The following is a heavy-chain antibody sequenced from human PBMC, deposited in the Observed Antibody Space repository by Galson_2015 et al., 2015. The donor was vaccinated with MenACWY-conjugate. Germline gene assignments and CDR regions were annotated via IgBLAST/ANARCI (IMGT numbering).Heavy chain of an antibody. J-gene: IGHJ4*02. Sequence: SLRLSCAASGFTFSTYAMTWVRQAPGKGLEWVSGISGTGGTTHYADSVKGRFTISRDNSRDTLFLQMDRLRAEDTAVYYCAKYNSGWYRGWDYWGQGTLVTVSS. CDR3: AKYNSGWYRGWDY. D-gene: IGHD6-19*01. V-gene: IGHV3-23*01. CDR2: ISGTGGTT. CDR1: GFTFSTYA.